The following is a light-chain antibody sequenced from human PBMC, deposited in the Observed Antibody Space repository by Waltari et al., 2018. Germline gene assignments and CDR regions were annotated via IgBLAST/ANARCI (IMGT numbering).Light chain of an antibody. V-gene: IGLV1-40*01. CDR1: SSNIGAGHD. J-gene: IGLJ3*02. Sequence: QSILTQPTSVSGAPGQRVTISCTGSSSNIGAGHDVHWYQAFPGTAPKLLIYGNNNRPSGVPVRFSGSKSGSSASLAINGLQAEDEADYYCQSFDSNVRGGVVFGGGTKVTVL. CDR2: GNN. CDR3: QSFDSNVRGGVV.